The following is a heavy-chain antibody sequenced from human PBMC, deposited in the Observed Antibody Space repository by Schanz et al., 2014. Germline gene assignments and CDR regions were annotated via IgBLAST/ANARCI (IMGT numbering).Heavy chain of an antibody. D-gene: IGHD3-16*01. CDR3: ARHGGIPYYPMDV. Sequence: EVQLVESGGGLVQPGGSLRLSCAASGFTFSSYSMNWVRQAPGKGLEWVSYISSSSSTRYYADSVKGRFTISRDNAKNSLFLQMNSLRAEDTAVYYCARHGGIPYYPMDVWGQGTTVTVSS. CDR2: ISSSSSTR. J-gene: IGHJ6*02. V-gene: IGHV3-48*01. CDR1: GFTFSSYS.